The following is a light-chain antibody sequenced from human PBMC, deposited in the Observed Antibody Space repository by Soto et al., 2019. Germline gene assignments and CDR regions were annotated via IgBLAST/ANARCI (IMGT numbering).Light chain of an antibody. Sequence: QSALTQPRSVSGSPGQSVTISCTGTSSDVGGHNHVSWYQQHPGKAPKLMIFEVSNRASGVSIRFSGSKSGNTASLTISGLQAEDEADYYCSSYTTSTTIEIGGGTKLTVL. V-gene: IGLV2-14*01. CDR1: SSDVGGHNH. CDR2: EVS. J-gene: IGLJ2*01. CDR3: SSYTTSTTIE.